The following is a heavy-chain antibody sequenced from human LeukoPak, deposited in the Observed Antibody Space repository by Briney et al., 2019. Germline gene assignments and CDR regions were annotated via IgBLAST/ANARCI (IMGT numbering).Heavy chain of an antibody. CDR1: GGSFSGYY. V-gene: IGHV4-34*01. J-gene: IGHJ4*02. CDR2: INHRGRT. CDR3: ARVLSRFDY. Sequence: SETLSLTCAVYGGSFSGYYWSWIRQPPGKGLEWIGEINHRGRTNYSPSLKSRVTISVDTSKNQFSLKLSSVTAADTAVYYCARVLSRFDYWGQGTLVTVSS.